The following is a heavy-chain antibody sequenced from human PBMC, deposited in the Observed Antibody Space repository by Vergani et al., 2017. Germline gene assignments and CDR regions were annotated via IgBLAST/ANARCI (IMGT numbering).Heavy chain of an antibody. Sequence: QVQLVESGGGLVKPGGSLRLSCAASGFTFSDYYMSWIRQAPGKGLEWVSYISSSGSTIYYADSVKGRFTISRDNAKNSLYLQMNSLRTEDTAVYYCATHSSSWYAEYFQHWGQGTLVTVSS. CDR3: ATHSSSWYAEYFQH. D-gene: IGHD6-13*01. CDR2: ISSSGSTI. V-gene: IGHV3-11*01. CDR1: GFTFSDYY. J-gene: IGHJ1*01.